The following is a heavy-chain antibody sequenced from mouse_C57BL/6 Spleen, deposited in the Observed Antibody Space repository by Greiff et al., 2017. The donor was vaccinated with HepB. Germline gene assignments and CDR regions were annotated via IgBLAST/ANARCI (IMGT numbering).Heavy chain of an antibody. J-gene: IGHJ3*01. CDR2: ISDGGSYT. Sequence: EVKLVESGGGLVKPGGSLKLSCAASGFTFSSYAMSWVRQTPEKRLEWVATISDGGSYTYYPDNVKGRFTISRDNAKNNQYLQMSHLKSEDTAMYYSAREWYYGSFAYWGQGTLVTVSA. D-gene: IGHD1-1*01. CDR1: GFTFSSYA. CDR3: AREWYYGSFAY. V-gene: IGHV5-4*01.